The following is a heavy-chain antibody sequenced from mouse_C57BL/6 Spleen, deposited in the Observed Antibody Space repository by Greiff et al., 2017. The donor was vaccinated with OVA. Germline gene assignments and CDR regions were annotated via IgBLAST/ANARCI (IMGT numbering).Heavy chain of an antibody. D-gene: IGHD1-1*02. Sequence: QVQLQQPGAELVKPGASVKLSCKASGYTFTSYWMHWVKQRPGQGLEWIGMIHPNSGSTNYNEKFKSKATLTVDKSSSTAYMQLSSLTSEDSAVYDCARWNYYDYFDYWGQGTTLTVSS. J-gene: IGHJ2*01. V-gene: IGHV1-64*01. CDR1: GYTFTSYW. CDR3: ARWNYYDYFDY. CDR2: IHPNSGST.